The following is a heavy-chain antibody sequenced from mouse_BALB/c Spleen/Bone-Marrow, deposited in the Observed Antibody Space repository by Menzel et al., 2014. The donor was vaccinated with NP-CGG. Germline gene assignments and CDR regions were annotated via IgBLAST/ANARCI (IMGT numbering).Heavy chain of an antibody. CDR2: IDPYNGGT. D-gene: IGHD2-10*02. J-gene: IGHJ3*01. CDR3: AREEYGNGFAY. CDR1: GYAFTSYN. Sequence: VQLQQSGPELVKPGASVKVSCKASGYAFTSYNMYWVKQSHGRSLEWIGHIDPYNGGTSYNQKFKGKATLTVDKSSSTAYMYLNSLTSEDSAVYYCAREEYGNGFAYWGQGTLVTVSA. V-gene: IGHV1S135*01.